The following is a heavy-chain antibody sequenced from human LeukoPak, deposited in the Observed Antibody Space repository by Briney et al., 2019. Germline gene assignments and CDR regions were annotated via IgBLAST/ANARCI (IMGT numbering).Heavy chain of an antibody. V-gene: IGHV3-30*03. D-gene: IGHD2-2*01. J-gene: IGHJ4*02. CDR1: GFTFSSYG. CDR3: AREPGPAAIGPFDY. Sequence: GRSLRLSCAASGFTFSSYGMHWVRQAPGKGLEWVAVISYDGSNKYYADSVKGRFTISRDNSKNTLYLQMNSLRAEDTAVYYCAREPGPAAIGPFDYWGQGTLVTVSS. CDR2: ISYDGSNK.